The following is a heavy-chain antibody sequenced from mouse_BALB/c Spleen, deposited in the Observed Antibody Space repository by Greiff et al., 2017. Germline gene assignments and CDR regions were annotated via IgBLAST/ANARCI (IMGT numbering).Heavy chain of an antibody. D-gene: IGHD1-3*01. CDR2: INPYNGAT. CDR1: GYSFTGYY. Sequence: VQLQQSGPELVKPGASVKISCKASGYSFTGYYMHWVKQSHVKSLEWIGRINPYNGATSYNQNFKDKASLTVDKSSSTAYMELHSLTSEDSAVYYCARGLKPGYFDVWGAGTTVTVSS. CDR3: ARGLKPGYFDV. J-gene: IGHJ1*01. V-gene: IGHV1-26*01.